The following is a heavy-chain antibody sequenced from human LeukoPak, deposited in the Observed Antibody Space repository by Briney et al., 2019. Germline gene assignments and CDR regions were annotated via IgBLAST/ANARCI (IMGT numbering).Heavy chain of an antibody. CDR3: ARAEYYYDSSGIDY. CDR1: GYSINSGYY. D-gene: IGHD3-22*01. J-gene: IGHJ4*02. V-gene: IGHV4-38-2*02. CDR2: IYYSGST. Sequence: PSETLSLTCTVSGYSINSGYYWGWIRQPPGKGLQWIGFIYYSGSTYYNPSLKSRVTISVDMSKNQFSLKLRSVTAADTAVYYCARAEYYYDSSGIDYWGQGTLVTVSS.